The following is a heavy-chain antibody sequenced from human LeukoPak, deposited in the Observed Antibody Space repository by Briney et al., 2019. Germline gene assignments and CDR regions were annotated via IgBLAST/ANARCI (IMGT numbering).Heavy chain of an antibody. CDR1: GGSISSGDYY. CDR3: ARDQHAPPRFDY. Sequence: NTSETLSLTCTVSGGSISSGDYYWSWIRQPPGKGLEWIGYIYYSGSTNYNPSLKSRVTISVDTSKNQFSLKLSPVTAADTAVYYCARDQHAPPRFDYWGQGTLVTVSS. CDR2: IYYSGST. V-gene: IGHV4-61*08. D-gene: IGHD6-13*01. J-gene: IGHJ4*02.